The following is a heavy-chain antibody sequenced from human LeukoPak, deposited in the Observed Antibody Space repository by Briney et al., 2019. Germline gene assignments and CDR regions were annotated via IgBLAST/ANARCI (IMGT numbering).Heavy chain of an antibody. CDR2: IFYRGST. CDR1: GGSISGYY. D-gene: IGHD4-17*01. J-gene: IGHJ4*02. Sequence: SETLSLTCTVSGGSISGYYWSWIRQPPGKGLDWIGYIFYRGSTNYNPSLKSRVTMSVDTSKNQFSLKLSSVTAADTAVYYCARGSYGDWGRFDYWGQGTLVTVSP. CDR3: ARGSYGDWGRFDY. V-gene: IGHV4-59*12.